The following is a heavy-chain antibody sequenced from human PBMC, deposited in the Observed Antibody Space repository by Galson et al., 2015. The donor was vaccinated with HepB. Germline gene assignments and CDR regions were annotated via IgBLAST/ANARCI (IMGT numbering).Heavy chain of an antibody. Sequence: ALRLPCAASGSSFNKYAKHWVRQAPGKGREWVTFISYDGSKKDYADYVEGRFTIPRDNSKNTLYLQMNSLTVEDTAVYYCMRDGDRTSNIGYCASTSCRDVDYWGQGTLVTVSS. CDR2: ISYDGSKK. J-gene: IGHJ4*02. V-gene: IGHV3-30-3*01. D-gene: IGHD2-2*01. CDR1: GSSFNKYA. CDR3: MRDGDRTSNIGYCASTSCRDVDY.